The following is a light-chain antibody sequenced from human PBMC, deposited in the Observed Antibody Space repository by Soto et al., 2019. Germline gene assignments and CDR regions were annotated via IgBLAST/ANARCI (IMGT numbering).Light chain of an antibody. V-gene: IGKV3-20*01. CDR1: KSISGTY. CDR2: GAS. CDR3: QLYGISTPWT. Sequence: EIVLTQSPGTLSLSPGERATLSCRASKSISGTYLAWYQQKPGRAPRSLIYGASNRTTGIPDRLSGSGSGTHFTLTISRLEPEDFAVYYCQLYGISTPWTFVQGNKVEIK. J-gene: IGKJ1*01.